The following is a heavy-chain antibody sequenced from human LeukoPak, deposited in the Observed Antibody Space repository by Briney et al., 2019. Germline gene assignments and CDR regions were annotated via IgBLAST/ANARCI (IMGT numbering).Heavy chain of an antibody. CDR3: ARGSGGSSYILFSYYSGMDV. Sequence: ASVKVSCKASGYTFTSYGISWVRQAPGQGLEWMGWISAYNGNTNYAQKLQGRVTMTTDTSTSTAYMELRSLRSDDTAVYYCARGSGGSSYILFSYYSGMDVWGQGTTVTVSS. J-gene: IGHJ6*02. D-gene: IGHD2-15*01. V-gene: IGHV1-18*01. CDR2: ISAYNGNT. CDR1: GYTFTSYG.